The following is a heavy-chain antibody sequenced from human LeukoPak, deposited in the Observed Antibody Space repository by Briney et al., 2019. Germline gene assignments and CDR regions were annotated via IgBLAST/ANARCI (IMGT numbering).Heavy chain of an antibody. CDR1: GGSISSYY. J-gene: IGHJ5*02. CDR3: ARHAMTTVTGGGTGWFDP. D-gene: IGHD4-11*01. Sequence: PSETLSLTCTVSGGSISSYYWSWIRQPPGKGLEWIGYIYATGSTNYNPSLKSRVTISVDTSKNQFSLNLRSVTAADTAVYYCARHAMTTVTGGGTGWFDPWGQGTLVTVSS. CDR2: IYATGST. V-gene: IGHV4-4*09.